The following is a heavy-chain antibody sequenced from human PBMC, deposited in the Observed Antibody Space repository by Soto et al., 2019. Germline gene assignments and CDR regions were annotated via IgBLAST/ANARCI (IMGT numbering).Heavy chain of an antibody. D-gene: IGHD5-12*01. V-gene: IGHV4-34*01. J-gene: IGHJ4*01. Sequence: QVQLQQWGAGLLKPSDTLSLKCAVTGGYLSGYYWSWIRQPPGKGLEWIGEVKDGGHTNYSPSLRGRVSISSDTSNNQFSLRLNSVTAADTGVYYCARGQEGVVATHWDHGSLVTVSS. CDR3: ARGQEGVVATH. CDR1: GGYLSGYY. CDR2: VKDGGHT.